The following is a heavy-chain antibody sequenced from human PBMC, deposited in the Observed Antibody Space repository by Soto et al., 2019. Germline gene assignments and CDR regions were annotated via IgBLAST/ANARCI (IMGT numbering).Heavy chain of an antibody. J-gene: IGHJ3*02. V-gene: IGHV3-74*03. D-gene: IGHD2-2*01. CDR2: INTDGGSS. CDR3: AREAGYCSRTSCYRRAFDT. CDR1: GFTFSGHW. Sequence: EVQLVESGGDLVQPGGSLSLSCAASGFTFSGHWMHCVRQVPGKGLEWVSRINTDGGSSAYADSVKGRFDISRDNAKNTLYLQMNGLRAEDTAVYYCAREAGYCSRTSCYRRAFDTWGQGTTVTVSS.